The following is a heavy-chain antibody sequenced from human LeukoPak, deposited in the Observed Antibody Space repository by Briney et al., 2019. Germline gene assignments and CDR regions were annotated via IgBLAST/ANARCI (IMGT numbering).Heavy chain of an antibody. D-gene: IGHD2-21*02. J-gene: IGHJ4*02. V-gene: IGHV4-4*02. CDR1: GGSTSSSNW. CDR2: IYHSGST. Sequence: PSETLSLTCAVSGGSTSSSNWWSWVRQPPGKGLEWIGEIYHSGSTYYNPSLKSRVTISVDTSKNQFSLKLSSVTAADTAVYYCASVVTATRIFDYWGQGTLVTVSS. CDR3: ASVVTATRIFDY.